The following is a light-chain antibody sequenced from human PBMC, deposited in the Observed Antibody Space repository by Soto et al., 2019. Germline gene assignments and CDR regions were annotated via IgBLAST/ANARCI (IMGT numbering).Light chain of an antibody. CDR3: AVWDDSLRGLV. V-gene: IGLV1-44*01. CDR1: NSNIGSNT. Sequence: QSVLTQPPSASGTPGQRVTISCSGSNSNIGSNTVNWYQQFPGTAPRFLIYGNDQRPSWVPDRFSASKSGTSASLAISGLQSEDEADYYCAVWDDSLRGLVFGGGTKLTVL. CDR2: GND. J-gene: IGLJ2*01.